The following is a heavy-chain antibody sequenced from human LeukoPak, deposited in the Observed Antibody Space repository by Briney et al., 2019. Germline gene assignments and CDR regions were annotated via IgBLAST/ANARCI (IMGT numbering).Heavy chain of an antibody. CDR1: GFSFSIYW. CDR2: INSDGSST. D-gene: IGHD3-22*01. Sequence: TGGSLRLSCAASGFSFSIYWMHWVRQAPGKGLVWVSRINSDGSSTSYAESVKGRFTISRDNAKKTVYLQISSLRAEDTAVYYCTTDLGVSYYDSSVHRDYWGQGTLVTVSS. J-gene: IGHJ4*02. CDR3: TTDLGVSYYDSSVHRDY. V-gene: IGHV3-74*01.